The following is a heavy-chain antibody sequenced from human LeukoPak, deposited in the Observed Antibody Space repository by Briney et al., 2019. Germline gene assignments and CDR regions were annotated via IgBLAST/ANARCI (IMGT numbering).Heavy chain of an antibody. V-gene: IGHV3-53*01. CDR1: GFTVSSNY. CDR2: IYSGGST. Sequence: GGSLRLSCAASGFTVSSNYMSWVRQAPGKGLEWVSVIYSGGSTYYADSVKGRFTISRDNSKNTLYLQMNSLRAEDTAVYYCTWLFVHFYYMDVWGKGTTVTVSS. CDR3: TWLFVHFYYMDV. J-gene: IGHJ6*03. D-gene: IGHD3-22*01.